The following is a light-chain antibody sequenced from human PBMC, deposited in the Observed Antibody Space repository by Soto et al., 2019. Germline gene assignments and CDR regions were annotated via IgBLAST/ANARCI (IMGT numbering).Light chain of an antibody. J-gene: IGLJ1*01. CDR3: NSYTSSSTLYV. V-gene: IGLV2-14*01. CDR1: SSDIGGYNY. Sequence: QSALTQPASVSGSPGQSITISCTGTSSDIGGYNYVSWYQQHPGKASKLMLYEVSNRPSGVSNRFSGSKSGNTASLTITGLQAEDEADYYCNSYTSSSTLYVFGTGTKVTVL. CDR2: EVS.